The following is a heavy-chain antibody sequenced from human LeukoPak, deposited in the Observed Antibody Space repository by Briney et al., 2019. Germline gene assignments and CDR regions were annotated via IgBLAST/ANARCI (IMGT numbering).Heavy chain of an antibody. Sequence: GESLKISCKGSGYSFTSYWIGWVRQMPGKGLEWMGIIYPGDSDTRYSPSFQGQVTISADKSISTAYLQWSSLKASDTAMYYRARHYGDTAMESSFAYWGQGTLVTVSS. D-gene: IGHD5-18*01. V-gene: IGHV5-51*01. J-gene: IGHJ4*02. CDR3: ARHYGDTAMESSFAY. CDR1: GYSFTSYW. CDR2: IYPGDSDT.